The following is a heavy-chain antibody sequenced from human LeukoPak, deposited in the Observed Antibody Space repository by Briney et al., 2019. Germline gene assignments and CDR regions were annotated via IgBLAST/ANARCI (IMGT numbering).Heavy chain of an antibody. V-gene: IGHV4-59*01. CDR1: GGSISSYY. CDR3: ARSYVEMATIRGYYFDY. Sequence: SETLSLTCTDPGGSISSYYWSWIRQPPGRGLEWIGHIYYSGSTNYTPSLKSRVSIAVDTSKNQFSLKLSSVTAADTAVYYCARSYVEMATIRGYYFDYWGQGTLVTVSS. CDR2: IYYSGST. J-gene: IGHJ4*02. D-gene: IGHD5-24*01.